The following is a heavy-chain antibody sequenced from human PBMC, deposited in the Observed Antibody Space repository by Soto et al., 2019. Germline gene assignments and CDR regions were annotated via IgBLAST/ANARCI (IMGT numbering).Heavy chain of an antibody. J-gene: IGHJ4*02. CDR3: ATSYGSGSQAFDY. CDR2: TNPILSMS. D-gene: IGHD3-10*01. V-gene: IGHV1-69*02. CDR1: GDTFNFYT. Sequence: QVHLVQSGAEFKKPGSSVRVSCKASGDTFNFYTINWVRQAPGLGLEWMGRTNPILSMSNSALKFQGRLSISADKSTSTAYMHLRSLRSDDTAVYYCATSYGSGSQAFDYWGQGALVTFSS.